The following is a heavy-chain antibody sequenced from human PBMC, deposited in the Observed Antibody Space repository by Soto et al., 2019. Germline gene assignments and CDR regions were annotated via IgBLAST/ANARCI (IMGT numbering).Heavy chain of an antibody. J-gene: IGHJ5*02. V-gene: IGHV4-30-2*01. CDR3: PRGASAWGIVHFDP. D-gene: IGHD3-16*01. CDR2: IYHSGST. CDR1: GGSISSGGYS. Sequence: SETLSLTCAVSGGSISSGGYSWSWIRQPPGKGLEWIGYIYHSGSTYYNPSLKSRVTISVDRSKNQFSLKLSSVTAADTAVYYCPRGASAWGIVHFDPWGQGTLVTVSS.